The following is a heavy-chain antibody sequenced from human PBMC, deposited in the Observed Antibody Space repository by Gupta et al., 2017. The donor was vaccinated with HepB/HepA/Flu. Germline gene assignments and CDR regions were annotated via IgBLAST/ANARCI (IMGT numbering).Heavy chain of an antibody. CDR2: ISWNSGSI. CDR1: GFNFDDYA. D-gene: IGHD6-19*01. J-gene: IGHJ3*02. CDR3: AKDSVAVAGTGDDAFDI. Sequence: EVQLVESGGGLVEPGGYLRFHCRASGFNFDDYAMHWVGQPPGKGLEWVSGISWNSGSIGYADSVKGRFTISRDNAKNSLYLQMNSLRAEDMALYYCAKDSVAVAGTGDDAFDIWGQGTMVTVSS. V-gene: IGHV3-9*03.